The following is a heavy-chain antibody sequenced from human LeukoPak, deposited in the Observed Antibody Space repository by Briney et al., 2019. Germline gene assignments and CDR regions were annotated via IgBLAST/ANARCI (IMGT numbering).Heavy chain of an antibody. CDR3: AKDGGIAAAGTSFDY. CDR1: GFTFDDYA. J-gene: IGHJ4*02. Sequence: GRSLRLSCAASGFTFDDYAMHWVRQAPGKGLEWVSGISWNSGSIGYADSVKGRFTISRDNAKNSLYLQMNSLGAEDTALYYCAKDGGIAAAGTSFDYWGQGTLVTVSS. V-gene: IGHV3-9*01. D-gene: IGHD6-13*01. CDR2: ISWNSGSI.